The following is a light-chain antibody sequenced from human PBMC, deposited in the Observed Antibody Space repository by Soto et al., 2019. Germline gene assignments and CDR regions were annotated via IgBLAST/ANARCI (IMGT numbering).Light chain of an antibody. J-gene: IGKJ1*01. Sequence: QLTHSPSTLSASVGDRVTITCRASQSINNWLAWYQQNPGKAPKLLINKASNLESGVPSRFSGSGFGTEFTLTISSLQPDDFATYYCQQYNSHSMFGQGTKV. CDR1: QSINNW. CDR3: QQYNSHSM. CDR2: KAS. V-gene: IGKV1-5*03.